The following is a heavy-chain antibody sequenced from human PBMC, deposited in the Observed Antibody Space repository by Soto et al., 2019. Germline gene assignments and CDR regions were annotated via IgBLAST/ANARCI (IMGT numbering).Heavy chain of an antibody. J-gene: IGHJ6*02. CDR2: SGNIGGNT. Sequence: GESLSPSCSASGFLFSVYAMHWDRQAPGKGLEYVAASGNIGGNTYYADSVKGRTIISRDNSNNTLHLQMSSLRPDDTAVYYCVKGLARGNYSGMDVWGQGTTVTVSS. D-gene: IGHD6-19*01. CDR3: VKGLARGNYSGMDV. CDR1: GFLFSVYA. V-gene: IGHV3-64D*06.